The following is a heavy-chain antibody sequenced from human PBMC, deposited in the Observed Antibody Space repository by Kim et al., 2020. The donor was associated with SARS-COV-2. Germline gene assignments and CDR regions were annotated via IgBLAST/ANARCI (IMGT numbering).Heavy chain of an antibody. CDR1: GGSISSSSYY. CDR2: IYYSGST. D-gene: IGHD6-6*01. CDR3: ARERERVGPRYSSSARTDY. V-gene: IGHV4-39*07. Sequence: SETLSLTCTVSGGSISSSSYYWSWIRQPPGKGLEWIGSIYYSGSTYYNPSLKSRVTISVDTSKNQFSLKLSSVTAADTAVYYCARERERVGPRYSSSARTDYWGQGTLVTVSS. J-gene: IGHJ4*02.